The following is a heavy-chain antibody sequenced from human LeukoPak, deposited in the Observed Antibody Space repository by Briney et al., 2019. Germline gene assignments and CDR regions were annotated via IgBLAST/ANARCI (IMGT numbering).Heavy chain of an antibody. CDR3: AKEVRESAWFYFDY. J-gene: IGHJ4*02. D-gene: IGHD3-10*01. Sequence: GRSLRLSCAASGFTFSSYGMHWVRQAPGKGLEWVAVISYDGSNKYYADSVKGRFTISRDNSRNTVFLQMKSLTAEDTAVYYCAKEVRESAWFYFDYWGQGTLATVSS. CDR2: ISYDGSNK. CDR1: GFTFSSYG. V-gene: IGHV3-30*18.